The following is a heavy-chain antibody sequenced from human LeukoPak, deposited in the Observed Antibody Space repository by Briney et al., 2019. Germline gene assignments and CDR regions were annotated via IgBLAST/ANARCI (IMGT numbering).Heavy chain of an antibody. CDR2: ISSSSSYI. CDR3: AREGREQWPAPNWFDP. CDR1: GFTFSSYS. D-gene: IGHD6-19*01. J-gene: IGHJ5*02. Sequence: PGGSLRLSCAASGFTFSSYSMNWVRQAPGKGLEWVSSISSSSSYIYYADSVEGRFTISRDNAKNSLYLQMNSLRAEDTAVYYCAREGREQWPAPNWFDPWGQGTLVTVSS. V-gene: IGHV3-21*01.